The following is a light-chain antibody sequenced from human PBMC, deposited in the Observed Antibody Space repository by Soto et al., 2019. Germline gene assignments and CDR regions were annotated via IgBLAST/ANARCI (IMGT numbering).Light chain of an antibody. CDR2: GAS. CDR1: QSVSSN. Sequence: DIVMTQSPDSLSVSPGERVTLSCRASQSVSSNLAWYQQKPGQAPRLLIYGASTRATGIPARFSGGGSETEFTLTISSLQSEDFAVYYCQQYHNWPPRTFGQGTKVEIK. CDR3: QQYHNWPPRT. V-gene: IGKV3-15*01. J-gene: IGKJ1*01.